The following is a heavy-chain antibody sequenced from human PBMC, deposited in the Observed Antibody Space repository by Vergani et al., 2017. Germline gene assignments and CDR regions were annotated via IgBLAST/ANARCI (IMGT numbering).Heavy chain of an antibody. CDR3: ARDLEHVDTQYFDY. D-gene: IGHD5-18*01. J-gene: IGHJ4*02. CDR2: LNKNNYYI. Sequence: EVQLVESGGGLVKPGGSLRLSCAASGFTFSSYSMNWVRQAPGGGLEWVSSLNKNNYYIYYADSVKGRFTISRDNAKNSLFLQMSSLKVEDTAVYYCARDLEHVDTQYFDYWGQGTLVTVSS. V-gene: IGHV3-21*01. CDR1: GFTFSSYS.